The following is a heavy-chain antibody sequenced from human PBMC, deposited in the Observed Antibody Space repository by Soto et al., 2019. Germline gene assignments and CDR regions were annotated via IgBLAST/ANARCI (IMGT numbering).Heavy chain of an antibody. V-gene: IGHV1-69*13. D-gene: IGHD2-21*02. Sequence: ASVKVSCKASGGTFSSYAISWVRQAPGQGLEWMGGIIPIFGTANYAQKFQGRVTITADESTSTAYMELSSLRSEDTAVYYCAKDFVSRNGAYDSFDIWGPGTMVTVSS. CDR2: IIPIFGTA. J-gene: IGHJ3*02. CDR3: AKDFVSRNGAYDSFDI. CDR1: GGTFSSYA.